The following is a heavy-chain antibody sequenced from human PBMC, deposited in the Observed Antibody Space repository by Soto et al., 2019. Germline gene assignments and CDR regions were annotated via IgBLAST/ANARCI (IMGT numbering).Heavy chain of an antibody. J-gene: IGHJ4*02. V-gene: IGHV3-23*01. CDR3: AKDRRIAAAGDFYFDY. Sequence: EVQLLESGGGLVQPGGSLRLSCAASGFTFSSYAMSWVRQAPGKGLEWVSAFSGSGGSTYYADSVKGRFTISRDNSKNTLYLQMNSLKAEDTAVYYFAKDRRIAAAGDFYFDYWGQGTLVTVSS. CDR1: GFTFSSYA. CDR2: FSGSGGST. D-gene: IGHD6-13*01.